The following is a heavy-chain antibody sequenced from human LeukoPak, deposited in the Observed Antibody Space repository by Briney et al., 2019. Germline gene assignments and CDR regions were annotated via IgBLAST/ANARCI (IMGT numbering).Heavy chain of an antibody. CDR2: ISYDGSNK. D-gene: IGHD2-2*01. J-gene: IGHJ3*02. V-gene: IGHV3-30-3*01. CDR3: AGGALIVVVPGDAFDI. CDR1: GFTFSSYA. Sequence: GGSLRLSCAASGFTFSSYAMHWVRQAPGKGLEWVAVISYDGSNKYYADSVKGRFTISRDNSKNTLYLQMNSLRAEDTAVYYCAGGALIVVVPGDAFDIWGQGTMVTVSS.